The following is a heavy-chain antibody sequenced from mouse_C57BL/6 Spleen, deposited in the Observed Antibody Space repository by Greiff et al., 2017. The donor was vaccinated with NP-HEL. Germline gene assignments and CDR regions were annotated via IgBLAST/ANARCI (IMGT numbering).Heavy chain of an antibody. Sequence: VQLQQSGAELVRPGASVKLSCTASGFTIKDDYMHWVKQRPEQGLEWIGWIDPENGDTEYASKFQGKATITADTSSNTAYLQLSSLTSEDTAVYYCTTYGYSFAYWGQGTLVTVSA. CDR2: IDPENGDT. V-gene: IGHV14-4*01. CDR1: GFTIKDDY. D-gene: IGHD2-2*01. CDR3: TTYGYSFAY. J-gene: IGHJ3*01.